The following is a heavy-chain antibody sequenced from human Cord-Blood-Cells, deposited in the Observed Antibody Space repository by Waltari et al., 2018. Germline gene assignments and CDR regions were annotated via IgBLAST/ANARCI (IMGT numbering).Heavy chain of an antibody. CDR2: ISYDGSNK. CDR3: AKDSNSSSMGDY. D-gene: IGHD6-6*01. V-gene: IGHV3-30*18. CDR1: GFTFSTYG. J-gene: IGHJ4*02. Sequence: QVQLVESGGGVVQPGRSLRLSCAASGFTFSTYGMHWVRQAPGKGLGWVAVISYDGSNKYYADSVKGRFTISRDNSKNTLYLQMNSLRAEDTAVYYCAKDSNSSSMGDYWGQGTLVTVSS.